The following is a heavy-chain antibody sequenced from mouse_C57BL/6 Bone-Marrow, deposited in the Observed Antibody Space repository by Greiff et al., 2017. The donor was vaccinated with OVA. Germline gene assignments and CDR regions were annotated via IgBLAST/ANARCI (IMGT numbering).Heavy chain of an antibody. D-gene: IGHD2-5*01. Sequence: QVQLQQSGAELVRPRASVTLSCKASGYTFTDYEMHWVKQTPVPGLEWIGAIDPENGGTAYNQKFKGKAILTADKSSSTSYMELRSLTSEDSAVYYCTRGYSNYYSMDYWGQGTSVTVSS. V-gene: IGHV1-15*01. CDR3: TRGYSNYYSMDY. CDR2: IDPENGGT. CDR1: GYTFTDYE. J-gene: IGHJ4*01.